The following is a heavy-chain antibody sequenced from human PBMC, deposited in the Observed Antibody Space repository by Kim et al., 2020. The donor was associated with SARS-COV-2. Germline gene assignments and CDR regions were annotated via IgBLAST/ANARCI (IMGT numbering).Heavy chain of an antibody. V-gene: IGHV3-48*02. J-gene: IGHJ6*02. Sequence: GGSLRLSCAASGFTFSSHAMNWVRQAPGKGPEWVSSIGSNSNIIYYTNSVEGRFTISRDNAKNSLFLQMNSLTDEDTAVYYCARGPRYNNGRPGGMDVWGQGTTVTVSS. CDR2: IGSNSNII. CDR3: ARGPRYNNGRPGGMDV. D-gene: IGHD3-10*01. CDR1: GFTFSSHA.